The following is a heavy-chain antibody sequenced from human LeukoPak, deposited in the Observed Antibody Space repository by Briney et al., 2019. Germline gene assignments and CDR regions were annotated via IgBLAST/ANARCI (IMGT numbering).Heavy chain of an antibody. J-gene: IGHJ6*02. Sequence: ASVKVSCKASGYTFTSYAMHWVRQAPGQRLEWMGWINAGNGNTKYSQKFQGRVTITRDTSASTAYMELSSLRSEDTAVYYCARDRCSGGSCYYYYGMDVWGQGTTVTVSS. V-gene: IGHV1-3*01. D-gene: IGHD2-15*01. CDR3: ARDRCSGGSCYYYYGMDV. CDR2: INAGNGNT. CDR1: GYTFTSYA.